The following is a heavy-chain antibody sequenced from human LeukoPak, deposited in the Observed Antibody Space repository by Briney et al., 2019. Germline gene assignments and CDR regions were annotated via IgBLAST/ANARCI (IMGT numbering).Heavy chain of an antibody. Sequence: SETLSLTCTVSGGSISSSSYYWGWIRQPPGKGLEWIGEINHSGSTNYNPSLKSRVTISVDTSKNQFSLKLSSVTAADTAVYYCTRGLRSMVRGVIGYWGQGTLVTVSS. J-gene: IGHJ4*02. CDR3: TRGLRSMVRGVIGY. V-gene: IGHV4-39*07. D-gene: IGHD3-10*01. CDR2: INHSGST. CDR1: GGSISSSSYY.